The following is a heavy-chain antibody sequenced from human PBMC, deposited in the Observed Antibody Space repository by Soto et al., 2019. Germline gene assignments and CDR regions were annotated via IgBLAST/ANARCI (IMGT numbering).Heavy chain of an antibody. J-gene: IGHJ5*02. CDR1: GGSISSSNW. CDR3: ARDDLITGTS. CDR2: IYYSGST. Sequence: PSETLSLTCAVSGGSISSSNWWSWVRQPPGKGLEWIGYIYYSGSTYYNPSLKSRVTISVDTSKNQFSLKLSSVTAADTAVYYCARDDLITGTSWGQGTLVTISS. V-gene: IGHV4-30-4*01. D-gene: IGHD1-20*01.